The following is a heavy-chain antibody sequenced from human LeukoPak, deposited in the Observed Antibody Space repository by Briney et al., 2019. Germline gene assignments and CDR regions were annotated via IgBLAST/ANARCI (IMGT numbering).Heavy chain of an antibody. J-gene: IGHJ4*02. CDR2: ISYDGSNK. CDR1: GFTFSSCG. D-gene: IGHD3-3*01. CDR3: ATGRPGYDFWSGYYFDY. Sequence: PGGSLRLSCAASGFTFSSCGMHWVRQAPGKGLEWVAVISYDGSNKYYADSVKGRFTISRDNSKNTLYLQMNSLRAEDTAVYYCATGRPGYDFWSGYYFDYWGQGTLVTVSS. V-gene: IGHV3-30*03.